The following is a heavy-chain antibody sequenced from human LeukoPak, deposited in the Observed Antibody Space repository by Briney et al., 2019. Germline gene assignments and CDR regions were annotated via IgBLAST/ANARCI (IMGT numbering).Heavy chain of an antibody. J-gene: IGHJ6*03. CDR2: ISSSSSYI. D-gene: IGHD3-10*01. Sequence: GGSLRLSCAASGFTFSSYSMNWVRQAPRKGLEWVSSISSSSSYIYYADSVKGRFTISRDNAKNSLYLQMNSLRAEDTAVYYCARGPILLWFGEYYMDVWGKGTTVTVSS. V-gene: IGHV3-21*01. CDR3: ARGPILLWFGEYYMDV. CDR1: GFTFSSYS.